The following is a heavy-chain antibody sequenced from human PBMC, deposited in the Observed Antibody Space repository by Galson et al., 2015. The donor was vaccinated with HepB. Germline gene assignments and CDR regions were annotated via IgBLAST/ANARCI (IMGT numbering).Heavy chain of an antibody. D-gene: IGHD3-22*01. J-gene: IGHJ6*02. V-gene: IGHV3-21*01. CDR1: GFTFSSYS. Sequence: SLRLSCAASGFTFSSYSMNWVRQAPGKGLEWVSSISSSSSYIYYADSVKGRFTISRDNAKNSLYLQMNSLRAEDTAVYYCARDSNAYYYDSSGYYFYYYGMDVWGQGTTVTVSS. CDR3: ARDSNAYYYDSSGYYFYYYGMDV. CDR2: ISSSSSYI.